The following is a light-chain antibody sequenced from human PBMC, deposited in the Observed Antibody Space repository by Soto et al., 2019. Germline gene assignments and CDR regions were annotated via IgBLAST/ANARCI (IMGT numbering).Light chain of an antibody. CDR2: AAS. V-gene: IGKV1-39*01. CDR3: QQSYSTPWT. CDR1: QSISSY. J-gene: IGKJ1*01. Sequence: DIQMTQSPSSLSASVGDRVTITCRARQSISSYLNWYQQKPGKAPKLLIYAASSLQSGVPSRFSGSGSGTDFNLTISSLQPEYFAKYSCQQSYSTPWTFGQGTKVEIK.